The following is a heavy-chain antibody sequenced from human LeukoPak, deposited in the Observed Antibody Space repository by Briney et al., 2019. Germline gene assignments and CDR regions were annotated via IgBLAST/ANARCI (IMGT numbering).Heavy chain of an antibody. Sequence: PSQNLSLTCTVSGGSISSGGYYWSWIRQHPGKGLEWIGYIYYSGSTYYNPSLKSRVTISVDTSKNQFSLKLSSVTAADTAVYYCARGGNLVYWFDPWGQGTLVTVSS. J-gene: IGHJ5*02. CDR2: IYYSGST. CDR1: GGSISSGGYY. V-gene: IGHV4-31*03. D-gene: IGHD3-16*01. CDR3: ARGGNLVYWFDP.